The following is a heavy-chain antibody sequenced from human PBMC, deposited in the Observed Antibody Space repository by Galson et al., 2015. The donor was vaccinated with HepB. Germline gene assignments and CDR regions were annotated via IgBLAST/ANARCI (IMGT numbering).Heavy chain of an antibody. CDR2: IIPVLGVA. J-gene: IGHJ4*02. CDR3: ARAPRISFGELLQPLTY. Sequence: SVKVSCKASGDTSSTFNVNWVRQAPGHGLEWMGRIIPVLGVADDAQQFQGRVTITRGSSASTAYMELSSLRSEDTAVYYCARAPRISFGELLQPLTYWGLGTLVTVSS. D-gene: IGHD3-10*01. CDR1: GDTSSTFN. V-gene: IGHV1-69*02.